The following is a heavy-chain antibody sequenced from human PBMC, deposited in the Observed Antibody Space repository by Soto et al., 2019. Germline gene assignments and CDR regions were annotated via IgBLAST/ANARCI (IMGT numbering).Heavy chain of an antibody. CDR2: ISPNNGDT. CDR1: GYTFTGYY. V-gene: IGHV1-2*02. Sequence: ASVKVSCKTSGYTFTGYYMHWVRQAPGQGLEWMGWISPNNGDTNYAQKFQGRVTMTRDTSISTAYMELSRLRSDDTAVYYCARVMVPFYYYGMDVWGQGTTVTVSS. D-gene: IGHD6-13*01. J-gene: IGHJ6*02. CDR3: ARVMVPFYYYGMDV.